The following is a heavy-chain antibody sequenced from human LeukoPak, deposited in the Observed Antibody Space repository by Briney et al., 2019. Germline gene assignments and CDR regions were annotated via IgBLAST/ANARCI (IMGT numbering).Heavy chain of an antibody. CDR3: AREGFSYDSSGYQNSPFDY. J-gene: IGHJ4*02. V-gene: IGHV1-2*02. CDR2: INPNSGGT. CDR1: GYTFTGYY. D-gene: IGHD3-22*01. Sequence: GASVKVSCKASGYTFTGYYMHWVRQAPGQGLEWMGWINPNSGGTNYAQKFQGRVTMTRDTSISTAYMELSRLRSDDTAVYYCAREGFSYDSSGYQNSPFDYWGQGTLVTVSS.